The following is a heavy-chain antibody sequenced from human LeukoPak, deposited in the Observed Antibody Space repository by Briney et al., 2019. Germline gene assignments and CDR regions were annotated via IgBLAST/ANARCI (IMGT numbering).Heavy chain of an antibody. CDR2: ISYSGST. CDR3: ARHVKSGSSGGNFDY. D-gene: IGHD1-26*01. J-gene: IGHJ4*02. Sequence: SETLSLTCTVSGGSISSSPYYWGWIRQSPGKGLEWVGSISYSGSTFYNPSRKSRLTISVDTSKNQFSLKLSSVTAADTAVYYCARHVKSGSSGGNFDYWGQGTLVTVSS. CDR1: GGSISSSPYY. V-gene: IGHV4-39*01.